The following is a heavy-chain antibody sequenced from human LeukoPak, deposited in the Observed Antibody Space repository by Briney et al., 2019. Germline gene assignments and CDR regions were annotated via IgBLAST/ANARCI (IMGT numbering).Heavy chain of an antibody. D-gene: IGHD2-21*02. CDR2: ISGSGGTT. V-gene: IGHV3-23*01. J-gene: IGHJ5*02. CDR3: AKDSVVTAGWFDP. CDR1: GFTFSSYG. Sequence: AGGSLRLSCAASGFTFSSYGMSWVRQAPGKGLEWVSAISGSGGTTYYADSVKGRFTISRDNSKNTLYLQMNSLRAEDTAVYYCAKDSVVTAGWFDPWGQGTLVTVSS.